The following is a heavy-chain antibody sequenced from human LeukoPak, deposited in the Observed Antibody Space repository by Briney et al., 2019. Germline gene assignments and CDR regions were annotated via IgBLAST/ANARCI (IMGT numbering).Heavy chain of an antibody. CDR1: GFTFSSYS. CDR2: ISSSSSYI. CDR3: AKAPFTYASGVYFDY. V-gene: IGHV3-21*04. D-gene: IGHD2-2*01. J-gene: IGHJ4*02. Sequence: PGGSLRLSCAASGFTFSSYSMNWVRQAPGKGLEWVSSISSSSSYIYYADSVKGRFTISRDNAKNSLYLQMNSLRAEDTAVYYCAKAPFTYASGVYFDYWGQGTLVTVSS.